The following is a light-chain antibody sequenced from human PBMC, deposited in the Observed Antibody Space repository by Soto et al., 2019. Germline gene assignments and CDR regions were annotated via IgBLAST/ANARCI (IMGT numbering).Light chain of an antibody. CDR2: GAS. J-gene: IGKJ2*01. Sequence: EIVLAQSPGIVSLSPGERATLSCRASQTISGTSLAWYQQKPGQAPRLLIYGASSRATGIPDRFTGSGSATDFTLTISRLEPEDFATYYCQQSYSAPLSFGQGTKLEIK. V-gene: IGKV3-20*01. CDR3: QQSYSAPLS. CDR1: QTISGTS.